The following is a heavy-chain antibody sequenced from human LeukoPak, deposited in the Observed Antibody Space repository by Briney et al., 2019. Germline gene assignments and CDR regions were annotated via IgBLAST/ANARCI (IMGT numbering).Heavy chain of an antibody. Sequence: GRSLRLSCAASGFTFDDYAMHWVRHAPGKGLEWVSGISWNSGSIGYADSVKGRFTISRDNAKNSLYLQMNSLRAEDTALYYCAKDASGSYSGFDYWGQGTLVTVSS. CDR2: ISWNSGSI. D-gene: IGHD1-26*01. J-gene: IGHJ4*02. CDR3: AKDASGSYSGFDY. V-gene: IGHV3-9*01. CDR1: GFTFDDYA.